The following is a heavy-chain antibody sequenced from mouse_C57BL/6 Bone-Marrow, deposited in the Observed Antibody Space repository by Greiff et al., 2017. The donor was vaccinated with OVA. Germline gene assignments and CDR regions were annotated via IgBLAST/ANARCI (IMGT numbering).Heavy chain of an antibody. D-gene: IGHD1-1*01. CDR1: GYTFTSYW. CDR3: ARRDGSSSYAMDY. J-gene: IGHJ4*01. V-gene: IGHV1-61*01. Sequence: QVQLQQPGAELVRPGSSVKLSCKASGYTFTSYWMDWVKQRPGQGLEWIGNIYPSDSETHYNQKFKDKATLTVDKSSSTAYMQLSSLTSEDSAVYYCARRDGSSSYAMDYWGQGTSVTVSS. CDR2: IYPSDSET.